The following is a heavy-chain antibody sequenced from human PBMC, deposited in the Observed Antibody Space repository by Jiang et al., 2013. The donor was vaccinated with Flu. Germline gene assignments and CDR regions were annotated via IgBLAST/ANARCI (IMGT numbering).Heavy chain of an antibody. CDR3: AREWANWFDP. V-gene: IGHV1-18*01. CDR2: ISAYNGNT. CDR1: YG. Sequence: YGISWVRQAPGQGLEWMGWISAYNGNTNYAQKLQGRVTMTTDTSTSTAYMELRSLRSDDTAVYYCAREWANWFDPWGQGTLVTVSS. J-gene: IGHJ5*02.